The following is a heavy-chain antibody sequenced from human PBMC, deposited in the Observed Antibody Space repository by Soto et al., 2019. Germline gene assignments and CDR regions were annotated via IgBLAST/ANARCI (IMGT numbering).Heavy chain of an antibody. J-gene: IGHJ5*02. Sequence: GASVKVSCKASGYTFTSYAMHWVRQAPGQRLEWMGWINAGNGNTKYSQKFQGRVTITRDTSASTAYMELSSLRSEDTAVYYCARKMITFGGVIVQNWFDPWGQGTLVTVSS. D-gene: IGHD3-16*02. V-gene: IGHV1-3*01. CDR3: ARKMITFGGVIVQNWFDP. CDR1: GYTFTSYA. CDR2: INAGNGNT.